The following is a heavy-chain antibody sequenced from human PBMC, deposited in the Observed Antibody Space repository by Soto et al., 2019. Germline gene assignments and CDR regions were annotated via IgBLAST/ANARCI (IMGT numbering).Heavy chain of an antibody. D-gene: IGHD6-6*01. CDR2: IRSKANSYAT. Sequence: GSLRLSCAASGFTFSGSAMHWVRQASGKGLEWVGRIRSKANSYATAYAASVKGRFTISRDDSKNTAYLQMNSLKTEDTAVYYCTRQGSSFDYWGQGTLVTVSS. CDR3: TRQGSSFDY. V-gene: IGHV3-73*01. CDR1: GFTFSGSA. J-gene: IGHJ4*02.